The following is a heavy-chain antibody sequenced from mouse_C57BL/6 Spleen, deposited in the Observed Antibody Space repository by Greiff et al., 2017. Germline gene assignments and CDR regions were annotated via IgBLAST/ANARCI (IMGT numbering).Heavy chain of an antibody. J-gene: IGHJ2*01. V-gene: IGHV1-42*01. CDR1: GYSFTGYY. Sequence: VQLKESGPELVKPGASVKISCKASGYSFTGYYMNWVKQSPEKSLEWIGEINPSTGGTTYNQKFKAKATLTVDKSSSTAYMQLKSLTSEDSAVYYCASFIYDGYYVPFDYWGQGTTLTVSS. CDR3: ASFIYDGYYVPFDY. D-gene: IGHD2-3*01. CDR2: INPSTGGT.